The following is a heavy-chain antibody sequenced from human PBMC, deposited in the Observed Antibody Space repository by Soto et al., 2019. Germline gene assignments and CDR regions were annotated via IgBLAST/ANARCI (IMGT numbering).Heavy chain of an antibody. V-gene: IGHV1-18*01. J-gene: IGHJ4*02. CDR2: ISPDNGNT. D-gene: IGHD3-16*01. CDR1: GYTFTIYG. Sequence: ASVKVSCKASGYTFTIYGINWVRQAPGQGLEWMGWISPDNGNTNYAQKLQGRVTMTTDTSTSTAYMELRSLRSDDTAVYYCARDWFGVDYWGQGTLVTVSS. CDR3: ARDWFGVDY.